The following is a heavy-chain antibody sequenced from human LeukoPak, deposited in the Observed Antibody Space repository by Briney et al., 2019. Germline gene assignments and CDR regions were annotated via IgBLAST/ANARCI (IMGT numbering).Heavy chain of an antibody. CDR2: ISYDGSNK. CDR3: AKRMGPSIAAADLDY. Sequence: GRSLRLSYAASGFTFSSYGMHWVRQAPGKGLEWVAVISYDGSNKYYADSVKGRFTISRDNSKNTLYLQMNSLRAEDTAVYYCAKRMGPSIAAADLDYWGQGTLVTVSS. CDR1: GFTFSSYG. J-gene: IGHJ4*02. V-gene: IGHV3-30*18. D-gene: IGHD6-13*01.